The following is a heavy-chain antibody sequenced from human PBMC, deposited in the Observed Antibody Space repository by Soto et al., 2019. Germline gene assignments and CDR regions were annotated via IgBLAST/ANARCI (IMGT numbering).Heavy chain of an antibody. J-gene: IGHJ5*02. Sequence: SETLSLTCTVSGGSISSGDYYWSWIRQPPGKGLEWIGYIYYSGSTYYNPSLKSRVTISVDTSKNQFSLKLSSVTAADTAVYYCPRAGAGRQQLVRGWFDPWGQGTLVTVSS. V-gene: IGHV4-30-4*01. CDR2: IYYSGST. CDR3: PRAGAGRQQLVRGWFDP. CDR1: GGSISSGDYY. D-gene: IGHD6-13*01.